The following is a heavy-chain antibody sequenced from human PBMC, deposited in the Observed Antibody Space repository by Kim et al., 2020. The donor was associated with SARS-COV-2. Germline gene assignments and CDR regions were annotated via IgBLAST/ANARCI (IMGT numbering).Heavy chain of an antibody. V-gene: IGHV5-10-1*01. D-gene: IGHD5-18*01. J-gene: IGHJ4*02. CDR3: ARPGTGGYSLYDY. Sequence: SPSFQGHVTISADKSLSTAYLQWSSLKASDTAMYYCARPGTGGYSLYDYWGQGTLVTVSS.